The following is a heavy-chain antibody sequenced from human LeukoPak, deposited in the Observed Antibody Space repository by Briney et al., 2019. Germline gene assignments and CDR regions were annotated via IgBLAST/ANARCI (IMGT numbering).Heavy chain of an antibody. V-gene: IGHV3-74*01. Sequence: GGSLRLSCAASGFTFSSYWMHWVRQAPGKGLVWVSRINSDGGSTSYADSVKGRFTISRDNAKNTLYLQMNSLRAEDTAVYYCARGNWGRYFDYWGQGTLVTVSS. CDR1: GFTFSSYW. D-gene: IGHD7-27*01. J-gene: IGHJ4*02. CDR3: ARGNWGRYFDY. CDR2: INSDGGST.